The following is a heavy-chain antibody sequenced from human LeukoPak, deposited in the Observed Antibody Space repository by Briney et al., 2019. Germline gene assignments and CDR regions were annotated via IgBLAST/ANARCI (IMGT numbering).Heavy chain of an antibody. Sequence: SETLSLTCAVYGGSFSANYWSWIRQPPGKGLEWIGEINHSGSTNYNPSLKSRVTISVDTSKNQFSLNLSSVTPEDTAVYYCARGPGALLHWGQGILVTVSS. J-gene: IGHJ4*02. D-gene: IGHD3-10*01. CDR3: ARGPGALLH. CDR1: GGSFSANY. V-gene: IGHV4-34*01. CDR2: INHSGST.